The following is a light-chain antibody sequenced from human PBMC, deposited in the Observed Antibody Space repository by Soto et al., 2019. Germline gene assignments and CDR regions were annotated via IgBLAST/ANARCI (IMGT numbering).Light chain of an antibody. V-gene: IGLV4-69*01. J-gene: IGLJ3*02. Sequence: QAVLTQSPSASASPGASVKLTCTLSSGHSSYAIAWHQQQPEKGPRYLMKLNSDGSHSKGDGIPDRFSGSSSGAERYLTISSLQSEDEADYYCQTWGTGIWVFGGGTKLTVL. CDR2: LNSDGSH. CDR1: SGHSSYA. CDR3: QTWGTGIWV.